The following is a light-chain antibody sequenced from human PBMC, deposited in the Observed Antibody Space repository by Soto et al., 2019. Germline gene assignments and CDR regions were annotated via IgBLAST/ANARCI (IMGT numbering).Light chain of an antibody. CDR2: EVN. Sequence: QSALTQPPSASGSPGQSVAISCNGTSSDVGGYNYVSWYQQHPGKAPKLMIYEVNKRPSGVPDRFSGSNSGNTASLTVSGLQAEDEADHYCSSYAGSSNVFGTGNKLTVL. CDR3: SSYAGSSNV. J-gene: IGLJ1*01. CDR1: SSDVGGYNY. V-gene: IGLV2-8*01.